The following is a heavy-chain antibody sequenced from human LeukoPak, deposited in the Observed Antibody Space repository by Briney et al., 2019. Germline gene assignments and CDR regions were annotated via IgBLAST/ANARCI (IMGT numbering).Heavy chain of an antibody. V-gene: IGHV3-21*01. CDR2: ISSSSSYI. J-gene: IGHJ6*02. D-gene: IGHD3-10*01. Sequence: GGSLRLSCAASGFTFSSYSMNWVRQVPGKGLEWVSSISSSSSYIYYADSVKGRFTISRDNAKNSLYLQMNSLRAEDTAVYYCARVRYYGSGGPFGMDVWGQGTTVTVSS. CDR3: ARVRYYGSGGPFGMDV. CDR1: GFTFSSYS.